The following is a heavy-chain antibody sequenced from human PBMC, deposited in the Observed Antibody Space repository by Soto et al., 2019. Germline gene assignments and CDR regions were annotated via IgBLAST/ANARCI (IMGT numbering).Heavy chain of an antibody. Sequence: QLQLQESGPGLVKSSETLSLTCTVSGGSFSSTAYYWGWIRQPPVKGLEWIGSIYYSGSTYYNPSLKSRVTISLDTSKNQSSLNLSSVSAADTAVYYCARLPHYYDPGYWGQGTLVTVSS. CDR3: ARLPHYYDPGY. CDR1: GGSFSSTAYY. V-gene: IGHV4-39*01. D-gene: IGHD3-22*01. CDR2: IYYSGST. J-gene: IGHJ4*02.